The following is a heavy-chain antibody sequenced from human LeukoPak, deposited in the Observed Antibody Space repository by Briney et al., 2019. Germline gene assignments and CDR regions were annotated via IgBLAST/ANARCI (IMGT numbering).Heavy chain of an antibody. CDR2: INPSGGST. J-gene: IGHJ5*02. V-gene: IGHV1-46*01. CDR3: ARGVGFWHSMIVDSSGYYGYWFDP. CDR1: GYTFTSYY. Sequence: ASVKVSCKASGYTFTSYYMHWVRQAPGQGLEWMGIINPSGGSTSYAQKFQGRVTMTRDTSTSTVYMELSSLRSDDTAVYYCARGVGFWHSMIVDSSGYYGYWFDPWGQGTLVTVSS. D-gene: IGHD3-22*01.